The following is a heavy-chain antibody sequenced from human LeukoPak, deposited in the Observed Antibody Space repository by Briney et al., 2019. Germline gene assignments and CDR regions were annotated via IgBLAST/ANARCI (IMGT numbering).Heavy chain of an antibody. CDR3: ARGMIRGEPYYYYMDV. J-gene: IGHJ6*03. D-gene: IGHD3-22*01. V-gene: IGHV1-69*06. CDR2: IIPIFGTA. Sequence: SVKVSCKASGGTFSSYAISWVRQAPGQGLEWMGGIIPIFGTANYAQKFQGRVTITADKSTSTAYMELSSLRSEDTAVYYCARGMIRGEPYYYYMDVWGKGTTVTVSS. CDR1: GGTFSSYA.